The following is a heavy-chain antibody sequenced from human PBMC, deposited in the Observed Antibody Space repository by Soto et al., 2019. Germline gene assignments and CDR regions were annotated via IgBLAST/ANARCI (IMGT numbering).Heavy chain of an antibody. Sequence: SETLSLTCTVSGGSIRSYYWSWIRQPPGKGLEWIGHIYYSGSTNYNPSLKSRVTISVDTSKNQFSLKLSSVTAADTAVYYCARVWGYYFDYWGQGTLVTVSS. D-gene: IGHD3-10*01. J-gene: IGHJ4*02. V-gene: IGHV4-59*01. CDR2: IYYSGST. CDR1: GGSIRSYY. CDR3: ARVWGYYFDY.